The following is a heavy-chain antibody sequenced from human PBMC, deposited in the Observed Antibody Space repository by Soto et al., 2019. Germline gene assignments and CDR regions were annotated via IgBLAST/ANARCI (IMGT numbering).Heavy chain of an antibody. CDR1: GYTFTSYG. J-gene: IGHJ6*02. Sequence: ASVKVSCKASGYTFTSYGISWVRQAPGQGLEWMGWISAYNGNTNYAQKLQGRVTMTTDTSTSTAYMELRSLRSDDTAVYYCARDAFQGYCSSTSCYGNIEYYDYYYYGMDVWGQGTTVTVSS. V-gene: IGHV1-18*01. CDR3: ARDAFQGYCSSTSCYGNIEYYDYYYYGMDV. D-gene: IGHD2-2*01. CDR2: ISAYNGNT.